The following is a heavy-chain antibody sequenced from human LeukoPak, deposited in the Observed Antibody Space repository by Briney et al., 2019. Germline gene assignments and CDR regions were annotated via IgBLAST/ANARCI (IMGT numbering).Heavy chain of an antibody. J-gene: IGHJ4*02. Sequence: GRSLRLSCAASGFTFSSYAMHWVRQAPGKGLEWVAVISYDGSNKYYADSVKGRFTISRDNSKNTLYLQMNSLRAEDTAVYYCARDRLVWFGEQTESNDFDYWGQGTLVTVSS. CDR3: ARDRLVWFGEQTESNDFDY. CDR1: GFTFSSYA. CDR2: ISYDGSNK. V-gene: IGHV3-30*04. D-gene: IGHD3-10*01.